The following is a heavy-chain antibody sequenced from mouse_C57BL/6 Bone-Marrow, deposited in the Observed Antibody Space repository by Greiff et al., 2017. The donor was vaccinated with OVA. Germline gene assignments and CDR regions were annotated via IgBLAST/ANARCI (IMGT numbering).Heavy chain of an antibody. J-gene: IGHJ2*01. CDR2: IDPENGDT. Sequence: EVQLQQSGAELVRPGASVKLSCTASGFNIKDDYMHWVKQRPEQGLEWIGWIDPENGDTEYASKFQGKATITADTSSNTAYLQLSSLTSEDTAVDYCTTLITTVPRRSLGYWGQGTTLTVSS. CDR3: TTLITTVPRRSLGY. D-gene: IGHD1-2*01. CDR1: GFNIKDDY. V-gene: IGHV14-4*01.